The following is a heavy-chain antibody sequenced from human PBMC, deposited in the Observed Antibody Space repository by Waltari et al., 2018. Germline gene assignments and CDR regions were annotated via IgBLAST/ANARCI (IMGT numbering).Heavy chain of an antibody. CDR1: GLTVSSNY. V-gene: IGHV3-53*01. CDR3: ARVAVAGSGDWFDP. CDR2: SFSGGST. J-gene: IGHJ5*02. Sequence: EVQLVESGGGLSQPGGSLRLSCAASGLTVSSNYTSWVRRVPGKGLEWGSVSFSGGSTYYADSVKGRFTISRDNSKNTLYLKMNSLRAEDTAVYYCARVAVAGSGDWFDPWGQGTLVTVSS. D-gene: IGHD6-19*01.